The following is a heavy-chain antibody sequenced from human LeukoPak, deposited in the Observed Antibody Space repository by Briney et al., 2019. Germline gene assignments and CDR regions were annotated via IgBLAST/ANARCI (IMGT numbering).Heavy chain of an antibody. V-gene: IGHV4-59*01. CDR1: GGSFSSYY. CDR2: IYYSGST. J-gene: IGHJ4*02. CDR3: ARATFGTAMVTGGFDY. D-gene: IGHD5-18*01. Sequence: SETLSLTCAVYGGSFSSYYWSWIRQPPGKGLEWIGYIYYSGSTNYNPSLKSRVTISVDTSKNQFSLKLSSVTAADTAVYYCARATFGTAMVTGGFDYWGQGTLVTVSS.